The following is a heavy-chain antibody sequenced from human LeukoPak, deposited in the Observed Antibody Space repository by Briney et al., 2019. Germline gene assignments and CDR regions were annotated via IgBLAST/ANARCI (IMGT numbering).Heavy chain of an antibody. CDR1: GGTFSSYA. D-gene: IGHD6-19*01. V-gene: IGHV1-69*06. Sequence: SVKVSCRASGGTFSSYAISWVRQAPGQGLEWMGGIIPIFGTANYAQKFQGRVTITADKSTSTAYMELSSLRSEDTAVYYCARDRPRIASSGWYYWGQGTLVTVSS. CDR3: ARDRPRIASSGWYY. CDR2: IIPIFGTA. J-gene: IGHJ4*02.